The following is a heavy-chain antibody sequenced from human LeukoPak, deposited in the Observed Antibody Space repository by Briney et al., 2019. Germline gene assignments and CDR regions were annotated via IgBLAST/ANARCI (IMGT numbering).Heavy chain of an antibody. D-gene: IGHD6-13*01. Sequence: ASVKVSCKASGYTFTSYDINWVRQATGQGLEWMGWINPNSGGTNYAQKFQGRVTMTRDTSISTAYMELSRLRSDDTAVYYCARVIGRGAVGYSSSWTPPDYWGQGTLVTVSS. CDR3: ARVIGRGAVGYSSSWTPPDY. V-gene: IGHV1-2*02. CDR1: GYTFTSYD. CDR2: INPNSGGT. J-gene: IGHJ4*02.